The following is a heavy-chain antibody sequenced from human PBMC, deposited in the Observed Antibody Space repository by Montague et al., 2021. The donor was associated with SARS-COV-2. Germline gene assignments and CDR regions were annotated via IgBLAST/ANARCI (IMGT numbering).Heavy chain of an antibody. J-gene: IGHJ3*02. CDR2: IWYFGTYK. Sequence: SLRLSCAASGFTFSDYGMHWVRQAPGKGLEWVAVIWYFGTYKEYVDSVKGRFTVSRDNSNSTLYLQMNDLRAEDTVLYYCARDTSGYYRGVNAFDIWGQGTMVSVSS. CDR3: ARDTSGYYRGVNAFDI. D-gene: IGHD3-22*01. V-gene: IGHV3-33*01. CDR1: GFTFSDYG.